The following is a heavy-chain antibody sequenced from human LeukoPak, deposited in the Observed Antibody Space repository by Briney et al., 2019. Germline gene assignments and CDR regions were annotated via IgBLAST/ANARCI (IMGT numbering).Heavy chain of an antibody. V-gene: IGHV3-30*04. Sequence: PGGSLRLSCAASGFTFSSYAMHWVRQAPGKGLEWVAVISYDGSNKYYADSVKGRFTISRDNSKNTLYLQMNSLRAEDTAVYYCAREEGIVVVPAAMDYWSQGTLVTVSS. CDR1: GFTFSSYA. D-gene: IGHD2-2*01. CDR3: AREEGIVVVPAAMDY. J-gene: IGHJ4*02. CDR2: ISYDGSNK.